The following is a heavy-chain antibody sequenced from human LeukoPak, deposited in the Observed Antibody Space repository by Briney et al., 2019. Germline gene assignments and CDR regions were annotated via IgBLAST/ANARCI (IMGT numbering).Heavy chain of an antibody. J-gene: IGHJ4*02. CDR3: AKGSTGLDY. CDR1: GFTFSTYA. D-gene: IGHD2-8*02. V-gene: IGHV3-23*01. Sequence: GGSLRLSCAASGFTFSTYAMTWVRQAPGKGLEWVSTISDSGGRTYYADSVKDRFTFSRDNSKNTLYLQMNSLRAEDTAVYYCAKGSTGLDYWGQGTLVTVSS. CDR2: ISDSGGRT.